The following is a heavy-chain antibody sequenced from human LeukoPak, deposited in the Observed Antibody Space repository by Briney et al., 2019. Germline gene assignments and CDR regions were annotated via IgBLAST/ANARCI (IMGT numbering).Heavy chain of an antibody. CDR3: ARGRVSSSTWYSTYYYYFYMDV. CDR1: DDSITMYY. Sequence: SETLSLTCSVSDDSITMYYWTWIRLPPGKGLECIGYVDHTGSTNFNPSLNGRVSISRDTTKNLFSLRLRSVTAADTAVYFCARGRVSSSTWYSTYYYYFYMDVWGKGTTVTVSS. V-gene: IGHV4-59*01. CDR2: VDHTGST. D-gene: IGHD1-1*01. J-gene: IGHJ6*03.